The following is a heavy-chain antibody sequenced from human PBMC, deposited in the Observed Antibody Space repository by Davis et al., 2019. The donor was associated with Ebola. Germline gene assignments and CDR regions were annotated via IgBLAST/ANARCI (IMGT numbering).Heavy chain of an antibody. CDR1: GFTFSSYA. Sequence: GESLKISCAASGFTFSSYAMSWVRQAPGKGLEWASAISGSGGSTYYADSVKGRFTISRDNSKNTLYLQMNSLRAEDTAVYYCAKDIRSLNYCSGGSCYGAFDYWGQGTLVTVSS. J-gene: IGHJ4*02. D-gene: IGHD2-15*01. CDR2: ISGSGGST. CDR3: AKDIRSLNYCSGGSCYGAFDY. V-gene: IGHV3-23*01.